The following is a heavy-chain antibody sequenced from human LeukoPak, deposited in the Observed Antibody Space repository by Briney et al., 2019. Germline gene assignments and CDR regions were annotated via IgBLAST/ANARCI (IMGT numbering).Heavy chain of an antibody. CDR2: IYPGDSDT. V-gene: IGHV5-51*01. CDR3: ARWQLVATSNNWFDP. CDR1: GYSFTSYW. D-gene: IGHD5-12*01. Sequence: GESLKISCKGSGYSFTSYWIGWVRQMPGKGLEWMGIIYPGDSDTRYSPSFQGQVTIPADKSISTAYLQWSSLKASDTAMYYCARWQLVATSNNWFDPWGQGTLVTVSS. J-gene: IGHJ5*02.